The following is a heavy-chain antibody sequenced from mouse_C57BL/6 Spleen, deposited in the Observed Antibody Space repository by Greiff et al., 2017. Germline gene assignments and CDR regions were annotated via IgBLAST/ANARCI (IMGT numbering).Heavy chain of an antibody. Sequence: QVQLQQPGTELVKPGASVKLSCKASGYTFTSYWMHWVKQRPGQGLEWIGNINPRNGGTNYNEKFKSKATLTVDKSSSTAYMQLSSLTSEDSAVYYCARCPFGYYDYEDYFDYWGQGTTLTVSS. CDR1: GYTFTSYW. CDR2: INPRNGGT. D-gene: IGHD2-4*01. J-gene: IGHJ2*01. CDR3: ARCPFGYYDYEDYFDY. V-gene: IGHV1-53*01.